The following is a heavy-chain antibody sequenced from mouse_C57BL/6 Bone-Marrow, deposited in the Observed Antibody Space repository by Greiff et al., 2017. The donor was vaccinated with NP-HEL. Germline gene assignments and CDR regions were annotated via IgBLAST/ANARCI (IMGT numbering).Heavy chain of an antibody. J-gene: IGHJ3*01. CDR3: TRDGDGDWFAY. D-gene: IGHD2-13*01. Sequence: EVKLVESGEGLVKPGGSLKLSCAASGFTFSSYAMSWVRQTPEKRLEWVAYISSGGDYIYYADTVKGRFTISRDNARNTLYLQMSSLKSEDTAMYYCTRDGDGDWFAYWGQGTLVTVSA. CDR2: ISSGGDYI. CDR1: GFTFSSYA. V-gene: IGHV5-9-1*02.